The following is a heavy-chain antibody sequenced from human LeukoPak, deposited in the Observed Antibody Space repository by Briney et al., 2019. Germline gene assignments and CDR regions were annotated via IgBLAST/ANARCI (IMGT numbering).Heavy chain of an antibody. Sequence: SETLSLTCTVSGGSISSYYWSWIRQPPGKGLEWIGYIFYSGNTYYTPSLKSRVTISVDTSKNQFSLKLSSVTAADTAVYYCARATTVEAFDIWGQGTMVTVSS. CDR1: GGSISSYY. CDR2: IFYSGNT. D-gene: IGHD4-23*01. CDR3: ARATTVEAFDI. J-gene: IGHJ3*02. V-gene: IGHV4-59*06.